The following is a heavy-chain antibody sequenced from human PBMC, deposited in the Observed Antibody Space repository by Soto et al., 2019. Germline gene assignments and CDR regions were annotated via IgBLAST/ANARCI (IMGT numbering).Heavy chain of an antibody. CDR3: ARGFPSMAYYGEYYFDK. CDR1: GFTVSSNY. Sequence: EVQMVESGGGLIQPGGSLRLSCAAFGFTVSSNYMTWVRQAPGKGLEWVSVIYSGGSTYYADSVKGRFTISRDNSRNTRERQMNSLRAEDTAVYYCARGFPSMAYYGEYYFDKWGQGTLVTVSS. J-gene: IGHJ4*02. CDR2: IYSGGST. V-gene: IGHV3-53*01. D-gene: IGHD3-10*01.